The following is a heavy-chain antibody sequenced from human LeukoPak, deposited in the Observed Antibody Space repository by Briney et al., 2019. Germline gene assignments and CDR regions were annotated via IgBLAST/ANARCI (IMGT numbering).Heavy chain of an antibody. V-gene: IGHV4-38-2*02. Sequence: SETLSLTCAVSGYSIGSGFHWGWIRQSPGKGLEWIGNIFHTGNIYYNPSLKSRVTISVDTSMNQFSLKLTSVTAADTAIYYCARDFTRNSYAVAEFFHPWGQGTLVSVSS. CDR3: ARDFTRNSYAVAEFFHP. J-gene: IGHJ1*01. CDR1: GYSIGSGFH. CDR2: IFHTGNI. D-gene: IGHD5-18*01.